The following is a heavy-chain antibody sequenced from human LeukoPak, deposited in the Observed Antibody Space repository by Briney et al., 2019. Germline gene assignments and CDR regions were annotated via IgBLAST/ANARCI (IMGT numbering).Heavy chain of an antibody. Sequence: GGSLRLSCAASGFTFSSYVMSWVRQAPGKGLEWVSLISGDGGSTYYADSVKGRFTISRDNSKNSLYLQMNSLRTEDTALYYCAKVPSTGYYYGMDVWGQGTTVTVSS. CDR1: GFTFSSYV. V-gene: IGHV3-43*02. J-gene: IGHJ6*02. CDR3: AKVPSTGYYYGMDV. CDR2: ISGDGGST. D-gene: IGHD3-10*01.